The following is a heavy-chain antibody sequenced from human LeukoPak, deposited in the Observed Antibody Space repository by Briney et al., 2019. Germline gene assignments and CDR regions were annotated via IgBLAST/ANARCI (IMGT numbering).Heavy chain of an antibody. CDR3: ARDRSSSSWYSDFDY. Sequence: ASVKVSCKASGYTFTGYYMHWVRQAPGQGLEGMGRINPNSGGTNYAKKFQGRVTMTRDTSIGTAYMELSRLRSDDTAVYYCARDRSSSSWYSDFDYWGQGTLVTVSS. CDR2: INPNSGGT. J-gene: IGHJ4*02. D-gene: IGHD6-13*01. V-gene: IGHV1-2*06. CDR1: GYTFTGYY.